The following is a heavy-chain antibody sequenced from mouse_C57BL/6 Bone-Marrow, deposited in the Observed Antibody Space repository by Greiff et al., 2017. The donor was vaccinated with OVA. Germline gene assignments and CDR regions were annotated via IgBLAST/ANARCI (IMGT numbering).Heavy chain of an antibody. Sequence: QVQLQQSGAELARPGASVKLSCKASGYTFTSYGISWVKQRTGQGLEWIGETYPRSGNTYYNEKFKGKATLTADRSSSTAYMELRSLTSEDSAVYFGAREKLYDGYYFDYWGQGTTLTVSS. CDR1: GYTFTSYG. CDR2: TYPRSGNT. CDR3: AREKLYDGYYFDY. V-gene: IGHV1-81*01. J-gene: IGHJ2*01. D-gene: IGHD2-3*01.